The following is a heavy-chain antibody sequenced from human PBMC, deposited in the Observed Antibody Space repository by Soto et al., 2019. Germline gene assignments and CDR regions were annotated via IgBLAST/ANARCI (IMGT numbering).Heavy chain of an antibody. V-gene: IGHV4-30-2*01. CDR2: IYHSGST. D-gene: IGHD3-10*01. CDR3: ARGRGTMVRGGDAFDI. J-gene: IGHJ3*02. Sequence: QLQLQESGSGLVKPSQTLSLTCAVSGGSISSGDYSWSWIRQPPGKGLEWIGYIYHSGSTYYNPSLKSRLTISVNRYKNQFSLKLSSMTAADTAVYYCARGRGTMVRGGDAFDIWGQGTMVTVSS. CDR1: GGSISSGDYS.